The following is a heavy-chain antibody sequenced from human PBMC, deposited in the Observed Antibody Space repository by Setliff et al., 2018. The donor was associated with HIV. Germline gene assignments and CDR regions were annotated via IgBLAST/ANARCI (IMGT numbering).Heavy chain of an antibody. D-gene: IGHD1-1*01. CDR3: ARTTRHDGAAYDAFDL. CDR1: GDSIRGGDFY. J-gene: IGHJ3*01. Sequence: SETLSLTCIVFGDSIRGGDFYWTWIRQSPGKGLEWIGYVYWSGTTHYNPSLNGRVTISVDTSENQFSLKLDSLTAADSAVYYCARTTRHDGAAYDAFDLWGQGTLVTVSS. V-gene: IGHV4-30-4*01. CDR2: VYWSGTT.